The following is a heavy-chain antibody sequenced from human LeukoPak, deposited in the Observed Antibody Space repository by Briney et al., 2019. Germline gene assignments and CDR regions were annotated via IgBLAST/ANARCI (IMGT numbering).Heavy chain of an antibody. Sequence: GRSLRLSCAASGLTHSSNYMSWVRQAPGKGLEGVSILYSGGNTYYADSVKGRFSISRDNSKNTLYLQMNSLRAEDTAVYYCASYGSGRYCFDYWGQGTLVTVSS. D-gene: IGHD3-10*01. CDR3: ASYGSGRYCFDY. CDR2: LYSGGNT. J-gene: IGHJ4*02. V-gene: IGHV3-53*01. CDR1: GLTHSSNY.